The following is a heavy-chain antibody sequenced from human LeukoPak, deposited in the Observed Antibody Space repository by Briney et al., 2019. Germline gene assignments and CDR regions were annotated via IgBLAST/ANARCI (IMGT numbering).Heavy chain of an antibody. CDR1: GGSISSYY. J-gene: IGHJ4*02. Sequence: SETLSLTCTVSGGSISSYYWSWIRQPPGKGLEWIGYIYNIGSTNYNPSLKSRATISVDTSKNQFSLKLSSVTAADTAVYYCARDGSGYYIDWGQGSLVTVSS. CDR3: ARDGSGYYID. V-gene: IGHV4-4*08. CDR2: IYNIGST. D-gene: IGHD3-22*01.